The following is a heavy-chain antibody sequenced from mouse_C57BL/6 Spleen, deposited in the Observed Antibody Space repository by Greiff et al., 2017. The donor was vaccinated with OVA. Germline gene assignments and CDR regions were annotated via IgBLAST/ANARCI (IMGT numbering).Heavy chain of an antibody. CDR3: ASGYYYGSSYSEFDY. Sequence: VQLQQSGAELARPGASVKLSCKASGYTFTSYGISWVKQRTGQGLEWIGEIYPGDGDTNYNGKFKGKATLTADKSSSTAYMQLSSLTSEDSAVYFCASGYYYGSSYSEFDYWGQGTTLTVSS. J-gene: IGHJ2*01. V-gene: IGHV1-81*01. CDR2: IYPGDGDT. D-gene: IGHD1-1*01. CDR1: GYTFTSYG.